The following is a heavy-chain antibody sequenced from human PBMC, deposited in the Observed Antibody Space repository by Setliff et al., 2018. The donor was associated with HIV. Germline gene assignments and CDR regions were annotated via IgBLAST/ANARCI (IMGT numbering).Heavy chain of an antibody. CDR3: ARDGYSSSWYVDSYYMDV. J-gene: IGHJ6*03. CDR1: GFTFSSYS. Sequence: GESLKISCAASGFTFSSYSMNWVRQAPGKGLEWVSYITSSSRTIYYADSVKGRFTISRDNAKNSLYLQMNSLRAEDTAVYYCARDGYSSSWYVDSYYMDVWGKGNTVTVS. D-gene: IGHD6-13*01. CDR2: ITSSSRTI. V-gene: IGHV3-48*01.